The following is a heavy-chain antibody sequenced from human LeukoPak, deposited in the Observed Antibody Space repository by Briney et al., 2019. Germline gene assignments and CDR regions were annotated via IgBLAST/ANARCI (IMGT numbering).Heavy chain of an antibody. CDR1: GFTFSSSW. V-gene: IGHV3-74*01. D-gene: IGHD2-8*02. Sequence: RTGGSLRLSCAASGFTFSSSWMHWVRQAPGKGLVWVSRMDSDGSDTSYADSVKGRFTISRDNSKNTLYLQMNSLRAEDTAVYYCASPSTGQSFDIWGQGTMVTVSS. CDR2: MDSDGSDT. CDR3: ASPSTGQSFDI. J-gene: IGHJ3*02.